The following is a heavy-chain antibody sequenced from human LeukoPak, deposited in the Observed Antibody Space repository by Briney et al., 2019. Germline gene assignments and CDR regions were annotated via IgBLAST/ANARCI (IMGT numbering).Heavy chain of an antibody. CDR3: AKDLVTMIVVVITSPFDY. CDR2: ISGSGDST. D-gene: IGHD3-22*01. J-gene: IGHJ4*02. Sequence: GGTLRLSCAASGFTFSNYGMSWVRQAPGKGLEWVSGISGSGDSTFYADSVKGRFTISRDNSKGTRYLQMNSLRAEDTAVYYCAKDLVTMIVVVITSPFDYWGQGTLVTVSS. CDR1: GFTFSNYG. V-gene: IGHV3-23*01.